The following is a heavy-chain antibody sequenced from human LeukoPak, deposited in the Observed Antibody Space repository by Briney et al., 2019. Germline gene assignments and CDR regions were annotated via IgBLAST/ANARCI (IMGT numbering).Heavy chain of an antibody. CDR3: ARRSGYYLARALDY. CDR1: GGSISSSSYY. J-gene: IGHJ4*02. Sequence: SETLSLTCTVSGGSISSSSYYWGWIRQPPGKGLAWIGSIYYSGSTYYNPSLKSRVTISVDTSKNQFSLKLSSVTAADTAVYYCARRSGYYLARALDYWGQGTLVTVSS. V-gene: IGHV4-39*01. CDR2: IYYSGST. D-gene: IGHD5-12*01.